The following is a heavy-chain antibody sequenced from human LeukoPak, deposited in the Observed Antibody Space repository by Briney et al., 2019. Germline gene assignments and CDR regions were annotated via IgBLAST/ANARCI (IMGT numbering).Heavy chain of an antibody. CDR1: GGTFSSYA. D-gene: IGHD3-3*01. Sequence: APVKVSCKASGGTFSSYAISWVRQAPGQGLEWMGGIIPIFGTANYAQKFQGRVTITADESTSTAYMELSSLRSEDTAVYYCAGSYDFWSGYPYWGQGTLVTVSS. J-gene: IGHJ4*02. CDR2: IIPIFGTA. V-gene: IGHV1-69*13. CDR3: AGSYDFWSGYPY.